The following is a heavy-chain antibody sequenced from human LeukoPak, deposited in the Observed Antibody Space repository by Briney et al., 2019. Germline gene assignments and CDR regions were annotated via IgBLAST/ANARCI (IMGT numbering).Heavy chain of an antibody. D-gene: IGHD3-22*01. Sequence: GGSLRLSCAAPGFTFSSYWMHWVRQAPGKGLVWVSRINSDGSSTSYADSVKGRFAISRDNAKNTLYLQMNSLRAEDTAVYYCAREDYYDSSGYYCYWGQGTLVTVSS. CDR3: AREDYYDSSGYYCY. J-gene: IGHJ4*02. CDR2: INSDGSST. CDR1: GFTFSSYW. V-gene: IGHV3-74*01.